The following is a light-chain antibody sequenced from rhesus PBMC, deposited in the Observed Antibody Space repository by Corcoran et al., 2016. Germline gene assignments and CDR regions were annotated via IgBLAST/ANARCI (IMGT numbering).Light chain of an antibody. Sequence: DIQMTQSPSSLSASVGDRVTITCRASQGISSWLAWYQQKPGKGTKILIYKASSLQSGIPSRVSGSGAGTDFTLTISSLQPEDFATYYCQQYNSAPRTFGQGTKVEIK. CDR1: QGISSW. CDR3: QQYNSAPRT. V-gene: IGKV1-21*01. CDR2: KAS. J-gene: IGKJ1*01.